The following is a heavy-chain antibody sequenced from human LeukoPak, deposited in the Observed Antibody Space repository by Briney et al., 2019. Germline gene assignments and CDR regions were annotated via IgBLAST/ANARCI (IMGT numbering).Heavy chain of an antibody. Sequence: GGSLRLSCAASGFTSSSYAMSWVRQAPGKGLEWVSAISGSGGSTYYADSVKGRFTISRDNSKNTLYLQMNSLRAEDTAVYYCAQGIFRSSTSCHVFDYWGQGTLVTVSS. CDR3: AQGIFRSSTSCHVFDY. J-gene: IGHJ4*02. CDR1: GFTSSSYA. V-gene: IGHV3-23*01. D-gene: IGHD2-2*01. CDR2: ISGSGGST.